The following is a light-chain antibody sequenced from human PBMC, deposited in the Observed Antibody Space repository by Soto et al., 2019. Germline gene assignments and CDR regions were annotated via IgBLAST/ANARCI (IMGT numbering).Light chain of an antibody. J-gene: IGLJ3*02. CDR3: CSYAGSSTWV. V-gene: IGLV2-23*02. CDR1: SSDVGSYNL. Sequence: QSALTQPASVSGSPGQSITISCSGTSSDVGSYNLVSWYQQHPGKAPKPMIYEVSKRPSGVSNRFSVSKSGNTASLTISGLQAEDEAEYYCCSYAGSSTWVFGGGTKLTVL. CDR2: EVS.